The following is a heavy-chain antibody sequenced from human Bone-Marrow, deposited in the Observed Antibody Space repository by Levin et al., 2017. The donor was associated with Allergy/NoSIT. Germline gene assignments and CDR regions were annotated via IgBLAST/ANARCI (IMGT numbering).Heavy chain of an antibody. J-gene: IGHJ6*03. V-gene: IGHV3-30*18. D-gene: IGHD3-10*01. Sequence: AGGSLRLSCAASGFTFSSYGMHWVRQAPGKGLEWVAVISYDGSNKYYADSVKGRFTISRDNSKNTLYLQMNSLRAEDTAVYYCAKDGAGSGTINMDVWGKGTTVTVSS. CDR3: AKDGAGSGTINMDV. CDR2: ISYDGSNK. CDR1: GFTFSSYG.